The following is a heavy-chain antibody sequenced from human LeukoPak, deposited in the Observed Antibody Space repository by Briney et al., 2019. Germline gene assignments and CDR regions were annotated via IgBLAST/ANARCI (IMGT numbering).Heavy chain of an antibody. Sequence: SETLSLTCTVSGGSISSYYWSWIRQPPGEGLEWIGYIYYSGSANYNPSLKSRVTISVDTSKNQFSLKLSSVTAADMAVYYCARQARASIFGVVIRNWFDPWGQGTLVTVSS. V-gene: IGHV4-59*08. J-gene: IGHJ5*02. D-gene: IGHD3-3*01. CDR2: IYYSGSA. CDR1: GGSISSYY. CDR3: ARQARASIFGVVIRNWFDP.